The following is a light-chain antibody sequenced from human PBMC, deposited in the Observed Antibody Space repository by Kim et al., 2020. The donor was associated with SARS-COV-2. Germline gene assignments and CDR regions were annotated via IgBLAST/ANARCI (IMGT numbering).Light chain of an antibody. CDR3: AAWDDSLRV. CDR2: SNN. J-gene: IGLJ1*01. CDR1: SSNIGSNT. V-gene: IGLV1-44*01. Sequence: ELTQSPSASGTPGQRVTISCSGSSSNIGSNTVNWYQQLPGTAPKLLIYSNNQRPSGVPDRFSGSKSGTSASLAISGLQSEDEADYYCAAWDDSLRVFGTGTKVTVL.